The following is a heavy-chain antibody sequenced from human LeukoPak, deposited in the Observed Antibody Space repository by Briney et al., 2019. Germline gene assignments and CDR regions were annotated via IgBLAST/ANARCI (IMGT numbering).Heavy chain of an antibody. D-gene: IGHD6-13*01. V-gene: IGHV3-23*01. CDR2: ISASGGTT. CDR3: ATLNRIAAAGTLN. J-gene: IGHJ4*02. Sequence: PGGSLRLSCAASGFTFSSYAMTWVRQAPGKGLEWVSAISASGGTTYYADSVKGRFTISRDNSKNTLYLQMNSLRAEDTAVYYCATLNRIAAAGTLNWGQGTLVTVSS. CDR1: GFTFSSYA.